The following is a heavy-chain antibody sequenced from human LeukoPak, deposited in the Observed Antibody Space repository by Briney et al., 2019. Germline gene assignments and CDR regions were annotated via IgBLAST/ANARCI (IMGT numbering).Heavy chain of an antibody. J-gene: IGHJ4*02. CDR3: AKDRGYTSGHEVFEF. CDR1: GFTFTSYA. D-gene: IGHD3-10*01. V-gene: IGHV3-23*01. CDR2: ISSSGTA. Sequence: GGFLRLSCAASGFTFTSYAMSWVRQAAGKEPEWVSLISSSGTAYYAASAQGRFTISRDESKNILYLQMSSLRAEDTAVYYCAKDRGYTSGHEVFEFWGQGTLVTVSS.